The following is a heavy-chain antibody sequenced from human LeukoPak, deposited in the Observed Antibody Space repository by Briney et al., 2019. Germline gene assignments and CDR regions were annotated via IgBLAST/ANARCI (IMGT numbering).Heavy chain of an antibody. Sequence: GGSLRLSCAVSGFTFSSYSMHWVRQAPGKGLEWIGLIRSKGRSYATPDAASVTTHAASVKGRFTISRDDSRNMAFLQLSRLKIEDTAIYYCASRHRTTGFDYWGLGVLVTVSS. J-gene: IGHJ4*02. D-gene: IGHD1-1*01. CDR2: IRSKGRSYATPDAASVT. CDR3: ASRHRTTGFDY. V-gene: IGHV3-73*01. CDR1: GFTFSSYS.